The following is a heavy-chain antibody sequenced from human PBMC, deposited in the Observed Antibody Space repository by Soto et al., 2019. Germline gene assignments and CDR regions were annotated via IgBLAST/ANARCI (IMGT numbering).Heavy chain of an antibody. V-gene: IGHV1-8*01. CDR2: MNPNSGNT. CDR1: GYTFTSLD. J-gene: IGHJ4*02. Sequence: QVQLVPAGAEVQRPGASVKVSCKTSGYTFTSLDINWVRQATGQGLEWMGWMNPNSGNTGYAQMFQGRVTMTRNTSISTAYLELSSLRSEDTAVYYFARGPPKYCSGGSCYSFIRFDYWGQGTLVTVSS. D-gene: IGHD2-15*01. CDR3: ARGPPKYCSGGSCYSFIRFDY.